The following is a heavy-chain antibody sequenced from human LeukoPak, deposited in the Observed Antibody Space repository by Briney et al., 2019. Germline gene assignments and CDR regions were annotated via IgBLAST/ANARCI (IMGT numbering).Heavy chain of an antibody. CDR3: AKAASSGDYYQLLYLVYYYYGMDV. D-gene: IGHD2-2*02. Sequence: GGSLRLSCAASGFTFSSYGMHWVRQAPGKGLEGVAFIRYDGSNKYYADSVKGRFTISRDNSKNTLYLQMNSLRAEDTAVYYCAKAASSGDYYQLLYLVYYYYGMDVWGQGTTVTVSS. CDR2: IRYDGSNK. CDR1: GFTFSSYG. V-gene: IGHV3-30*02. J-gene: IGHJ6*02.